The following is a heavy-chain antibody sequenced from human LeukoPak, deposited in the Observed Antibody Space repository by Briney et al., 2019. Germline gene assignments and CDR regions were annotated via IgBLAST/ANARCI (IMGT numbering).Heavy chain of an antibody. CDR1: GFTFSSYA. Sequence: GGSLRLSCAASGFTFSSYAMSWVRQGPGKGLKWVSFISGSGVGTSYADSGKGRFTISRDNSKNTLYLQMNSLRAEDTAVYYCARDRRSNYGYYYYYYMDVWGKGTTVTVSS. CDR2: ISGSGVGT. CDR3: ARDRRSNYGYYYYYYMDV. J-gene: IGHJ6*03. D-gene: IGHD4-11*01. V-gene: IGHV3-23*01.